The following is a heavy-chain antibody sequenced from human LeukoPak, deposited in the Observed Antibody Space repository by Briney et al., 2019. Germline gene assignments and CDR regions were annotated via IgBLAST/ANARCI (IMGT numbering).Heavy chain of an antibody. Sequence: ASVKVSCKASGYTFTAYYMHWVRQAPGQGLEWMGWIKSNSGGTNYAQKFQGRVTMTRDTSISTVYMELSRLTSDDTAVYYCARDRGXATVAGMDVWGQGTTLIV. D-gene: IGHD4-11*01. J-gene: IGHJ6*01. CDR2: IKSNSGGT. CDR1: GYTFTAYY. V-gene: IGHV1-2*02. CDR3: ARDRGXATVAGMDV.